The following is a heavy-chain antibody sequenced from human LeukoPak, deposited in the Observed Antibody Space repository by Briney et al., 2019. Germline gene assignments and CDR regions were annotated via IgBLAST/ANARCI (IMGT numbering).Heavy chain of an antibody. D-gene: IGHD6-19*01. CDR1: GFTFSSYG. J-gene: IGHJ4*02. V-gene: IGHV3-30*18. CDR2: ISYDGSNK. Sequence: GRSLRLSCAASGFTFSSYGMHWVRQAPGKGLEWVAVISYDGSNKYYADSVKGRFTISRDNSKNTLYLQMNSLRAEDTAVYYCAKTTTGYSSGRFPGWPVDYWGQGTLVTVSS. CDR3: AKTTTGYSSGRFPGWPVDY.